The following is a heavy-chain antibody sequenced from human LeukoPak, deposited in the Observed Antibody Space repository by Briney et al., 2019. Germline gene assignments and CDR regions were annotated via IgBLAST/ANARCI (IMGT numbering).Heavy chain of an antibody. CDR3: ARQRFRMITFGGVIVENWFDP. V-gene: IGHV4-61*02. Sequence: SQTLSLTCTVSGGSISSGGYYWSWIRQPAGKGLEWIGRIFTSGSTNYNPSLKSRVTISVDRSKNRFSLKLSSVTAADTAVYYCARQRFRMITFGGVIVENWFDPWGQGTLVTVSS. J-gene: IGHJ5*02. D-gene: IGHD3-16*02. CDR2: IFTSGST. CDR1: GGSISSGGYY.